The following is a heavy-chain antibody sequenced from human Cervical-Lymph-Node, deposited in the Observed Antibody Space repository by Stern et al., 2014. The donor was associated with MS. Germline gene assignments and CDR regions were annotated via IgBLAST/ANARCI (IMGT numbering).Heavy chain of an antibody. CDR1: RGSMISYY. CDR3: ERGRGATNWLDP. D-gene: IGHD1-26*01. CDR2: IFYSGTT. V-gene: IGHV4-59*01. Sequence: QLQLQESGPGPVKPSETLSLTCNVSRGSMISYYWSWIRQSPGKGMELNGQIFYSGTTTYNPSLTSPVTISIDTSPTQFSLRLSSVTAADTAVYYCERGRGATNWLDPWGHGTLVTVSS. J-gene: IGHJ5*02.